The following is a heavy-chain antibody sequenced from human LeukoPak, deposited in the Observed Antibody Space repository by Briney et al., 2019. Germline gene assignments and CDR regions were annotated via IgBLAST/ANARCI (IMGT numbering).Heavy chain of an antibody. J-gene: IGHJ6*02. CDR3: ARNTAPGYGLDV. V-gene: IGHV1-2*02. CDR2: IHPNRGAT. Sequence: AAVKVSCKASGYTFTGYYIHWVRQAPGQGFEWMGWIHPNRGATGYAQNFQGRVTMTRDTSISTAYMDLSRLRSDDTAVYYCARNTAPGYGLDVWGQGTPVTVSS. CDR1: GYTFTGYY. D-gene: IGHD5-18*01.